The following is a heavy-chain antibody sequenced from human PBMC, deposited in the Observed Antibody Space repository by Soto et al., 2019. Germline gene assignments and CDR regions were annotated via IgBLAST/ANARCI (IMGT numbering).Heavy chain of an antibody. D-gene: IGHD2-21*02. CDR3: ARDLWGYCGTDCYPMDV. CDR2: MYNTGST. CDR1: GGPISRHY. J-gene: IGHJ6*02. V-gene: IGHV4-59*11. Sequence: SETLSLTCTVSGGPISRHYWSWIRPPPGKGLEWIGYMYNTGSTVYNPPFKSRVTISVDTSKNQFSLKLNSVTAADTAVYYCARDLWGYCGTDCYPMDVWGQGTTVTVSS.